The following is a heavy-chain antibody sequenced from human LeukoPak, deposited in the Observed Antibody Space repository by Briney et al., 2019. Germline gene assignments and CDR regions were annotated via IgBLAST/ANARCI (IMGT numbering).Heavy chain of an antibody. V-gene: IGHV4-34*01. CDR2: INHGEST. CDR1: GGSFSGYY. Sequence: SETLSLTCAVSGGSFSGYYWYWIRQPPGKGLEWIGEINHGESTNYNPSLKSRATLSVDTSKNQFSLKLTSVTAADTAVYYCARGRAYYYDTSGYYPSIYYGMDVWGQGTTVIVSS. D-gene: IGHD3-22*01. J-gene: IGHJ6*02. CDR3: ARGRAYYYDTSGYYPSIYYGMDV.